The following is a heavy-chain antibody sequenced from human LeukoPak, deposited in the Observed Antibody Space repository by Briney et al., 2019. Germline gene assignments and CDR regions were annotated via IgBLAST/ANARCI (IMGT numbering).Heavy chain of an antibody. CDR2: IYSSGSN. J-gene: IGHJ4*02. V-gene: IGHV4-4*07. CDR3: AREPTSGREPTSGRPLDY. Sequence: SETLSLACTVSGGSISGYFWSWIRQPAGKGLEWIGRIYSSGSNNYNPSLKSRVTMSLDTSKNHLSLNLSSVTAADTAVYYCAREPTSGREPTSGRPLDYWGQGTLVTVSS. D-gene: IGHD5-12*01. CDR1: GGSISGYF.